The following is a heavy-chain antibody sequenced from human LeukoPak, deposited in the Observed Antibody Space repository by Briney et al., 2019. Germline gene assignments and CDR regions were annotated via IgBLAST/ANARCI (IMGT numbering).Heavy chain of an antibody. D-gene: IGHD5-24*01. CDR2: IIPIFGTA. Sequence: SVKVSCKASGGTFSSYAISWVRQARGQGLEWMGGIIPIFGTANYAQKFRGRVTITTDESTSTAYMELSSLRSEDTAVYYCARARGDGYPGVLTNYYYYMDVWGKGTTVNVSS. CDR3: ARARGDGYPGVLTNYYYYMDV. J-gene: IGHJ6*03. CDR1: GGTFSSYA. V-gene: IGHV1-69*05.